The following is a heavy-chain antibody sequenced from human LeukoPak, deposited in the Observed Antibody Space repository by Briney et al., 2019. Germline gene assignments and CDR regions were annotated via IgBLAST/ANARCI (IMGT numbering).Heavy chain of an antibody. CDR3: AKDRYKISARGSFDY. CDR2: ISGSGAST. CDR1: GFTFSSYA. D-gene: IGHD5-24*01. Sequence: GGSPRLSCAASGFTFSSYAMNWVRQAPGKGLEWVSTISGSGASTYYADSVKGRFTISRDNSKNTLYLQMNSLRAEDTAVYYCAKDRYKISARGSFDYWGQGTLVTVSS. J-gene: IGHJ4*02. V-gene: IGHV3-23*01.